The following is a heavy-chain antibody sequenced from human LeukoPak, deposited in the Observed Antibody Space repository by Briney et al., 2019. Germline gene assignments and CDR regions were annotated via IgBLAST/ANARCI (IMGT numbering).Heavy chain of an antibody. CDR1: GGSISSYY. V-gene: IGHV4-59*08. D-gene: IGHD6-13*01. J-gene: IGHJ3*02. CDR2: IYYSGST. CDR3: ARLGIAEEHAFDI. Sequence: SETLSLTCTVSGGSISSYYWSWIRQPPGKGLEWIGYIYYSGSTNYNPSPKSRVTISVDTSKNQFSLKLSSVTAADTAVYYCARLGIAEEHAFDIWGQGTMVTVSS.